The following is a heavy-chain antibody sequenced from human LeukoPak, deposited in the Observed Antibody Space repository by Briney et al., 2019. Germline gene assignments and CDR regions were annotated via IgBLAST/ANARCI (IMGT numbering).Heavy chain of an antibody. CDR3: AKDGVKYNWNYGYYYYMDV. Sequence: PGGSLGLSCAASGFTVEDYSMHWVRQDPGKCLEWVSLISWDGGSTYYAESVKGRFTISRDNSKNSLYLQMNSLRAEDTALYYCAKDGVKYNWNYGYYYYMDVWGKGTTVTVSS. CDR1: GFTVEDYS. D-gene: IGHD1-7*01. J-gene: IGHJ6*03. CDR2: ISWDGGST. V-gene: IGHV3-43D*04.